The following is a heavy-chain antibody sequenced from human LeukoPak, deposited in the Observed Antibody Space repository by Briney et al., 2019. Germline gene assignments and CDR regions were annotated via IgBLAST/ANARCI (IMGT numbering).Heavy chain of an antibody. V-gene: IGHV3-66*02. CDR1: GFTVSSHY. CDR3: ARDRGFSSSWRLFVY. CDR2: IYSGAGT. D-gene: IGHD6-13*01. J-gene: IGHJ4*02. Sequence: GGSLRLSCAASGFTVSSHYMSWVRQAPGKGLEWVSVIYSGAGTSYADSVQGRFTISRYNSKNTLYLQMNSLRVEDTAVYYCARDRGFSSSWRLFVYWGQGTLVTVSS.